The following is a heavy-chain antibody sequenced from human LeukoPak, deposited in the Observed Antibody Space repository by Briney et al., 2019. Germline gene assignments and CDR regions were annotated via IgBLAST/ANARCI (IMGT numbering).Heavy chain of an antibody. CDR3: ARARLTTEQGYYGMDV. D-gene: IGHD3-22*01. CDR1: GGSISSGGYF. CDR2: IYYSGST. J-gene: IGHJ6*02. V-gene: IGHV4-31*03. Sequence: SETLSLTCTVSGGSISSGGYFWSWIRQHPGKGLEWIGYIYYSGSTYYNPSLKSRVTISVDTSKNQFSLKLSSVTAADTAVYYCARARLTTEQGYYGMDVWGQGTTVTVSS.